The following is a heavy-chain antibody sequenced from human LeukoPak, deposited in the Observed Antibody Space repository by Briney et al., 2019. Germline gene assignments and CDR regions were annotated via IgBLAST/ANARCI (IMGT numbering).Heavy chain of an antibody. V-gene: IGHV4-61*02. Sequence: SETLSLTCTVSGGSISSGSYYWSWIRQPAGEGLEWIGRIYTSGSTNYNPSLKSRVTISVDTSKNQFSLKLSSVTAADTAVYYCARGSPRLAVTIDYWGQGTLVTVSP. D-gene: IGHD6-19*01. CDR3: ARGSPRLAVTIDY. J-gene: IGHJ4*02. CDR1: GGSISSGSYY. CDR2: IYTSGST.